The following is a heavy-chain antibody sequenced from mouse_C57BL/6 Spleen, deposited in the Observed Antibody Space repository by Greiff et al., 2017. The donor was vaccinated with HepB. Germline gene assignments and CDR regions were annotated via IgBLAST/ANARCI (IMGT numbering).Heavy chain of an antibody. CDR2: ISSGSGTI. Sequence: EVMLVESGGGLVKPGGSLKLSCAASGFTFSDYGMHWVRQAPEKGLEWVAYISSGSGTIYYADTVKGRFTISSDHAKNTLFLQMTSLRSEDTAMYYFERGYYGSGFDYWGQGTTLTVSS. J-gene: IGHJ2*01. CDR1: GFTFSDYG. CDR3: ERGYYGSGFDY. D-gene: IGHD1-1*01. V-gene: IGHV5-17*01.